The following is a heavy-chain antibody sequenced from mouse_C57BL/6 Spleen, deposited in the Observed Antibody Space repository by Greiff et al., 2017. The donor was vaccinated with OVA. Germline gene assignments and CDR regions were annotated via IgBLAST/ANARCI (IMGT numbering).Heavy chain of an antibody. CDR3: ARRNYGRNPHWYFDV. CDR2: ISSGSSTI. D-gene: IGHD1-1*02. J-gene: IGHJ1*03. Sequence: EVHLVESGGGLVKPGGSLKLSCAASGFTFSDYGMHWVRQAPEKGLEWVAYISSGSSTIYYADTVKGRFTISRDNAKNTLFLQMTSLRSEDTAMYYCARRNYGRNPHWYFDVWGTGTTVTVSS. V-gene: IGHV5-17*01. CDR1: GFTFSDYG.